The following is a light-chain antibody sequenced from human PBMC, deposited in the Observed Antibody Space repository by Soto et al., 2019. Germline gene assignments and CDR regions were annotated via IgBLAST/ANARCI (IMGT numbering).Light chain of an antibody. CDR2: TNN. CDR3: AAWDDSLKGWV. V-gene: IGLV2-14*02. J-gene: IGLJ3*02. CDR1: TSDTGAYDL. Sequence: QSALTQPASVSGSPGQSITISCTATTSDTGAYDLVSWYRQHPDKAPKLLIYTNNQRPSGVPDRFSGSKSGTSASLAISGLQSEDEADYYCAAWDDSLKGWVFGGGTKLTVL.